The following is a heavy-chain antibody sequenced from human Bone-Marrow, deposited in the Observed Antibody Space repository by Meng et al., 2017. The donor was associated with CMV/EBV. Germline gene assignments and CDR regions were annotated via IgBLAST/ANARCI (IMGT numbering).Heavy chain of an antibody. V-gene: IGHV3-21*01. CDR1: GFTFSSYS. CDR3: SREPFGDYDPPSFDY. Sequence: GESLKISCAASGFTFSSYSMNWVRQAPGKGLEWIASIRSSSSYLDYADSVKGRFTITRDNAKNSLYLQKNSLRAEDTAVSYWSREPFGDYDPPSFDYWGEATLAASSS. CDR2: IRSSSSYL. D-gene: IGHD4-17*01. J-gene: IGHJ4*02.